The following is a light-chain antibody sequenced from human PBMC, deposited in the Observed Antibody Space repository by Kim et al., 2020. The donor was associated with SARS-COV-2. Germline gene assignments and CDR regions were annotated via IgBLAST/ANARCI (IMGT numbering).Light chain of an antibody. J-gene: IGKJ4*01. CDR1: QDINKY. Sequence: DIQMTQSPSSLSASVGDRVTITCQASQDINKYLNWYQQNPGKAPKLLIYDASNLETGVPSRFRGSGSGTDFTLTISSLQPEDIATYYCQQYKSLPLTFGGGTKVDIK. CDR3: QQYKSLPLT. CDR2: DAS. V-gene: IGKV1-33*01.